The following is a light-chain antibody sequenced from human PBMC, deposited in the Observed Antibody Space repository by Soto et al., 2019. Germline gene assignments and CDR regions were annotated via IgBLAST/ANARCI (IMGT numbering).Light chain of an antibody. CDR3: QQYGSSGT. J-gene: IGKJ1*01. Sequence: EIVLTQSPVTLSLSPGERATLSCRASQSINNYLAWYQQKPGQAPRLLIYGASNRATGIPDRFSGSGSGTDFTLTISRLEPEDFAVYHCQQYGSSGTFGQGTKVDIK. CDR2: GAS. V-gene: IGKV3-20*01. CDR1: QSINNY.